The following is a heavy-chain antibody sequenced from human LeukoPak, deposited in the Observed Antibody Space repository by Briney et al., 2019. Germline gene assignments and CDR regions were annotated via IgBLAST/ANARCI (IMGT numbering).Heavy chain of an antibody. J-gene: IGHJ4*02. V-gene: IGHV3-23*01. CDR1: GFIFSSYA. CDR2: ISGSGGST. Sequence: PGGSLRLSCAASGFIFSSYAMSWVRQAPGKGREGVSAISGSGGSTYYADSVKRRFTISTDNSKNTLYLQMNSLRAEDTAVYYCAKEGDYSGYVVFDYWGQGTLVTVSS. CDR3: AKEGDYSGYVVFDY. D-gene: IGHD5-12*01.